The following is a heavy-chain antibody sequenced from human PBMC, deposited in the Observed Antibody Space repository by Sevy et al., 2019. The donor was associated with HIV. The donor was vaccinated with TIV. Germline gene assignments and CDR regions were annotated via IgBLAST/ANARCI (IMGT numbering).Heavy chain of an antibody. J-gene: IGHJ4*02. CDR1: GYTFTGYY. D-gene: IGHD4-17*01. CDR2: INPNSGGT. Sequence: ASVKVSCKASGYTFTGYYMHWVRQAPGQGLEWMGRINPNSGGTNYAQKFQGRVTMTRDTSISTAYMELSRLRSDDTAVYYCARAVGLNTVLTVFDYWGQGTLVTVSS. V-gene: IGHV1-2*06. CDR3: ARAVGLNTVLTVFDY.